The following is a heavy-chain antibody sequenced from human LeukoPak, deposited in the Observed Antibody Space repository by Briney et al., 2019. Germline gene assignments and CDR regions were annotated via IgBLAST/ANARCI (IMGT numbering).Heavy chain of an antibody. CDR2: INAGNGNT. Sequence: ASVKVSCKASGYTFTSYAMHWVRQAPGQRLEWMGWINAGNGNTKYSQKFRGRVTMTRDMSTSTVYMELSSLRSEDTAVYYCARNGVVVITTLVFDYYYYMDVWGKGTTVTVSS. V-gene: IGHV1-3*01. J-gene: IGHJ6*03. CDR1: GYTFTSYA. CDR3: ARNGVVVITTLVFDYYYYMDV. D-gene: IGHD3-22*01.